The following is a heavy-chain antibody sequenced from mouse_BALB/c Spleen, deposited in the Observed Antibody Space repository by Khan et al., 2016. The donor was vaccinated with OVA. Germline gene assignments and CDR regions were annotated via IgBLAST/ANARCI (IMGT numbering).Heavy chain of an antibody. V-gene: IGHV5-6-3*01. CDR3: ARMARTIN. J-gene: IGHJ2*01. CDR1: GFPFSSYG. Sequence: EVQLLESGGGLVQPGGSLKLSCAASGFPFSSYGMSWVPQTPDKRLELVATINSNGGSPYYPDSVKGRFPFSRDKAKNNQYRQMSSLKSEDTAMYYCARMARTINWGQGTTLTVSS. CDR2: INSNGGSP.